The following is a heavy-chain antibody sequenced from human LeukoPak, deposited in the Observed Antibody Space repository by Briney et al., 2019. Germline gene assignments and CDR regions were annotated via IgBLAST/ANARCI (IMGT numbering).Heavy chain of an antibody. Sequence: SETLSLTCAVYGGSFSGYYWSWIRQPPGKGLEWIGEINHSGSTNYNPSLKSRVTISVDTSKNQFSLKLSSVTAADTAVYYCARGGSSPRGYSSSWYFVRVLDPWGQGTLVTVSS. CDR1: GGSFSGYY. V-gene: IGHV4-34*01. J-gene: IGHJ5*02. CDR2: INHSGST. D-gene: IGHD6-13*01. CDR3: ARGGSSPRGYSSSWYFVRVLDP.